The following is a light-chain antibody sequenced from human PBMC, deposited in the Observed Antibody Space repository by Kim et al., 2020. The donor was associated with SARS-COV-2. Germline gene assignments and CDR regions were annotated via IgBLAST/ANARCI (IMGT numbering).Light chain of an antibody. CDR2: GKN. J-gene: IGLJ2*01. V-gene: IGLV3-19*01. CDR1: SLRNYF. CDR3: NSRDTSGDWS. Sequence: SSELTQDPAVSVALGQTVRITCQGDSLRNYFATWYQQKPGQAPVLVVYGKNNRPSGIPDRFSGSSSGNTASLTIAGTPAEDEADYYCNSRDTSGDWSFGG.